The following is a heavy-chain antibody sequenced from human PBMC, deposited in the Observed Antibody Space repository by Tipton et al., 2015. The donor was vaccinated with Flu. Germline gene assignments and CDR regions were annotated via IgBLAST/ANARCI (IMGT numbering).Heavy chain of an antibody. D-gene: IGHD2/OR15-2a*01. CDR1: NDYLSDYY. V-gene: IGHV4-38-2*02. Sequence: TLSLTCTVSNDYLSDYYWNWIRQSPGKGLEWIGSIYHNGDIHFNPSLKSRVSISVDTSNNRFSLNLTSVTAADTAVYYCARAEIGDFDYWGQGTLVTVSS. J-gene: IGHJ4*02. CDR3: ARAEIGDFDY. CDR2: IYHNGDI.